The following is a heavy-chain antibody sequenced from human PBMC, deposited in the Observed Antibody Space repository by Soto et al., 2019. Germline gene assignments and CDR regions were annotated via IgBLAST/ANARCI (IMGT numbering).Heavy chain of an antibody. D-gene: IGHD1-1*01. J-gene: IGHJ4*02. CDR1: GYTFTGYY. CDR2: INPNSGGT. CDR3: ARDNGMEPHFDY. V-gene: IGHV1-2*02. Sequence: ASVKVSCKASGYTFTGYYMHWVRQAPGQGLEWMGWINPNSGGTNYAQKFQGRVTMTRDTSISTAYMELSRLRSDDTAVYYCARDNGMEPHFDYWGQGTLVTSPQ.